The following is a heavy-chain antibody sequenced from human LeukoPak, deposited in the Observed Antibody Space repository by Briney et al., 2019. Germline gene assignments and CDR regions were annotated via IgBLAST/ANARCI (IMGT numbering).Heavy chain of an antibody. CDR1: GFIFRNYG. D-gene: IGHD3-22*01. V-gene: IGHV3-30*18. CDR2: ISDGGTHL. Sequence: GGFLRLSCVGSGFIFRNYGMHWVRQAPGQGLEWVAVISDGGTHLYYADSVKGRFTISRDNSESTMYLQMNSLRVEDTAVYYCAKDPYYDSSPRGTWYWGQGTLVTVSS. CDR3: AKDPYYDSSPRGTWY. J-gene: IGHJ4*02.